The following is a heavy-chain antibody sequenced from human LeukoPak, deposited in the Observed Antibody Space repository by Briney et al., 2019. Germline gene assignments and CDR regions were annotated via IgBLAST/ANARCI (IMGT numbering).Heavy chain of an antibody. CDR2: INHSGST. CDR1: GGSFSGYY. CDR3: ARHGTSRIAMNH. D-gene: IGHD3-22*01. J-gene: IGHJ4*02. Sequence: PSETLSLTCAVYGGSFSGYYWSWIRQPPGKGLEWIGEINHSGSTNYNPSLKSRVTISVDTSKNQFSLKLSSVTAADTAVYYCARHGTSRIAMNHWGQGTLVTVSS. V-gene: IGHV4-34*01.